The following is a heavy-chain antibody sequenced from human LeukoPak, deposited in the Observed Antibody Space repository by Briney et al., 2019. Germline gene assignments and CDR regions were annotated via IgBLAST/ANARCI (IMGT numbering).Heavy chain of an antibody. CDR1: GLTVSSNY. Sequence: GRSLRLSCAASGLTVSSNYMSWVRQAPGKGLDWVSVIYSGGSTYYADSVKGRFTVSRDNSKNTLYLQMNSLRAEDTAVYYCARGGDTSGSVRSPFDIWGQGTLVTVSS. D-gene: IGHD3-22*01. V-gene: IGHV3-53*01. CDR3: ARGGDTSGSVRSPFDI. CDR2: IYSGGST. J-gene: IGHJ3*02.